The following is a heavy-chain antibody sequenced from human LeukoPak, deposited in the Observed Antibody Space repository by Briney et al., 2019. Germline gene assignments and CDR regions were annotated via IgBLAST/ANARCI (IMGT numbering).Heavy chain of an antibody. CDR1: GGSISSYY. CDR3: ARVRYSDSSVLTRKRSYYFDY. V-gene: IGHV4-4*07. CDR2: ISTSGST. Sequence: SETLSLTRTVSGGSISSYYWSWIRQPAGKGLESIGHISTSGSTNYNPSLKSRVTMSVDTSKNQFSLKLSSVTAAGTAVYYCARVRYSDSSVLTRKRSYYFDYWGQGTLVAVSS. J-gene: IGHJ4*02. D-gene: IGHD3-22*01.